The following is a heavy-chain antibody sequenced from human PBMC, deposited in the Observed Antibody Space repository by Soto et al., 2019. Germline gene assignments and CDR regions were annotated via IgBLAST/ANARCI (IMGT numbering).Heavy chain of an antibody. CDR1: GYSFTSYW. CDR3: ARQFSSSMVATTQDDY. Sequence: GESLKISCKGSGYSFTSYWISWVRQMPGKGLEWMGRIDPSDSYTNYSPSFQGHVTISADKSISTAYLQWSSLKASDTAMYYCARQFSSSMVATTQDDYWGQGTLVTVSS. D-gene: IGHD5-12*01. V-gene: IGHV5-10-1*01. CDR2: IDPSDSYT. J-gene: IGHJ4*02.